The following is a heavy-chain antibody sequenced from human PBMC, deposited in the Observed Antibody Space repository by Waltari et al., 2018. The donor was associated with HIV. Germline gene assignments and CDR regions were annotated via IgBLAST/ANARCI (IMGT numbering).Heavy chain of an antibody. J-gene: IGHJ5*02. CDR1: GGSISSGSYY. D-gene: IGHD6-19*01. Sequence: QVQLQESGPGLVKPSQTLSLTCTVSGGSISSGSYYWSWIRQPAGKGLEWIGRIYTSGSTNYNPSLKSRVTISVDTSKNQFSLKLSSVTAADTAVYYCARDEVAGTKGPWFDPWGQGTLVTVSS. CDR2: IYTSGST. CDR3: ARDEVAGTKGPWFDP. V-gene: IGHV4-61*02.